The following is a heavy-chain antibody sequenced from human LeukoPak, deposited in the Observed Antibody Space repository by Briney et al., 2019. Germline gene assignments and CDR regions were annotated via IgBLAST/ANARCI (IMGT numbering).Heavy chain of an antibody. CDR3: ARHDNDDDFDY. V-gene: IGHV7-4-1*02. D-gene: IGHD3-16*01. CDR1: GYTFTSYY. Sequence: GASVKVSCTASGYTFTSYYMHWLRQAPGQGLEWMGWINMYTANPAYAQGFTERFVFSLDTSVTTAYLQISNLKTEDTAVYYCARHDNDDDFDYWGQGTLVTVSS. J-gene: IGHJ4*02. CDR2: INMYTANP.